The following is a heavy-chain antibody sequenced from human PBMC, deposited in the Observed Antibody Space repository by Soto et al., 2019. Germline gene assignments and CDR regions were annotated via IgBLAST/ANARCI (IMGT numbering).Heavy chain of an antibody. V-gene: IGHV1-8*01. Sequence: QVQLVQSGAEVKKPGASVKVSCKASGYTFTNYDINWVRQTTGQGLEWMGWMNPNSGDTGYAQKFQGRVTMTRNTAISTAYMELSSLTFEDTAIYACARAPRNWGFDCWGQGTLVTVSS. D-gene: IGHD7-27*01. J-gene: IGHJ4*02. CDR3: ARAPRNWGFDC. CDR2: MNPNSGDT. CDR1: GYTFTNYD.